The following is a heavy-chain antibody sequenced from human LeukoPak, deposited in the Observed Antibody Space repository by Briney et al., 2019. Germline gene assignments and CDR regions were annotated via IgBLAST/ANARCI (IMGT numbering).Heavy chain of an antibody. D-gene: IGHD6-13*01. CDR2: ISSSGSPI. Sequence: GGSLRLSCTGSGDSFTRHTMNWVRRARGRGLEGISYISSSGSPIYYADSVKGRFSISRDNARTSLYLQMNSLRAEDTAVYYCAREYDSRARFDYWGQGTLVTVSS. V-gene: IGHV3-48*01. CDR3: AREYDSRARFDY. CDR1: GDSFTRHT. J-gene: IGHJ4*02.